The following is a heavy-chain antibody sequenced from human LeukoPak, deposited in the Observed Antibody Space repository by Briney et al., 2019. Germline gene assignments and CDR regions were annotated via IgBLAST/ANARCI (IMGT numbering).Heavy chain of an antibody. CDR3: AREMKYGDYATDY. V-gene: IGHV1-2*02. Sequence: GASVKVSCKASGYTFTGYYMHWVRQAPGQGLEWMGWINPNSGGTKYAQKFQGRVTMTRDTSISTAYMELSRLRSDDTAVYYCAREMKYGDYATDYWGQGTLVTVSS. CDR2: INPNSGGT. CDR1: GYTFTGYY. J-gene: IGHJ4*02. D-gene: IGHD4-17*01.